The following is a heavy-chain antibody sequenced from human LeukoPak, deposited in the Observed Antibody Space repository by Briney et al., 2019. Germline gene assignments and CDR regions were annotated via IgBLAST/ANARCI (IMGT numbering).Heavy chain of an antibody. CDR3: ARDIPTRAARPPV. CDR2: IYHSGST. Sequence: SQTLSLTCTVSGGSISSGGNYWSWIRQPPGKGLEWIGSIYHSGSTYYNPSLKSRVTISVDRPKNQFSLKLSSVTAADTAVYYCARDIPTRAARPPVWGQGTLVTVSS. J-gene: IGHJ4*02. D-gene: IGHD6-6*01. V-gene: IGHV4-30-2*01. CDR1: GGSISSGGNY.